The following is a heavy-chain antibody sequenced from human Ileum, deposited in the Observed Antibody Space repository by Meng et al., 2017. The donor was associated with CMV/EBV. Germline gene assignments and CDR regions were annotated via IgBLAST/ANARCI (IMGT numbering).Heavy chain of an antibody. CDR1: GGSFNSVSDF. CDR2: VYSIGSA. V-gene: IGHV4-61*01. Sequence: SGGSFNSVSDFCAWIRQPPGGGLEWIGTVYSIGSASYSPSFGGRVSFSIDSSVNQFSLTLYSVTPADTAVYYCARGLFFDDYSRHVDSWGQGILVTVSS. CDR3: ARGLFFDDYSRHVDS. D-gene: IGHD3-16*01. J-gene: IGHJ4*02.